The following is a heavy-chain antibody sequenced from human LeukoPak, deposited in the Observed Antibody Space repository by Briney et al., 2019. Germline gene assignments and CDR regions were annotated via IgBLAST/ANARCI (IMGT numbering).Heavy chain of an antibody. CDR1: GYTFTSYG. J-gene: IGHJ2*01. V-gene: IGHV1-46*01. Sequence: GASVKVSCKASGYTFTSYGISWVRQAPGQGLEWMGIINPSGGSTSYAQKFQGRVTMTRDTSTSTVYMELSSLRSEDTAVYYCARARSWYFDLWGHGTLVTVSS. CDR2: INPSGGST. CDR3: ARARSWYFDL.